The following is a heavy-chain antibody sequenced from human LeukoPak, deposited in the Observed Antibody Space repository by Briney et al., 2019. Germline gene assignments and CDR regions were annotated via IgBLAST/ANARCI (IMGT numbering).Heavy chain of an antibody. Sequence: PGGSLRLSCTASGFTFSSYSVNWVRQAPGKGLEWVSSISSSSYTYYVDSMKGRITISRDNAKNSLYLQMNSLRAEDTAVYYCARAGGYCSGGSCYLDYWGQGTLVTVSS. D-gene: IGHD2-15*01. CDR2: ISSSSYT. CDR1: GFTFSSYS. J-gene: IGHJ4*02. V-gene: IGHV3-21*01. CDR3: ARAGGYCSGGSCYLDY.